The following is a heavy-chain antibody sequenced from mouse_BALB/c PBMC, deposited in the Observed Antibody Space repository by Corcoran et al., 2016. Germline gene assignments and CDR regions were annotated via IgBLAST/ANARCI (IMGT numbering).Heavy chain of an antibody. CDR3: ARSGNYWYFDV. Sequence: EVQLQQSGPELVKPGASVKMSCKASGYTFTSYVMHWVKQKPGQGLEWIGYINPYNDGTKYNEKFKGKATLPSDKSYSTAYMELSSLTSEDSAVYYCARSGNYWYFDVWGAGTTVTVSA. CDR2: INPYNDGT. CDR1: GYTFTSYV. D-gene: IGHD2-1*01. V-gene: IGHV1S136*01. J-gene: IGHJ1*01.